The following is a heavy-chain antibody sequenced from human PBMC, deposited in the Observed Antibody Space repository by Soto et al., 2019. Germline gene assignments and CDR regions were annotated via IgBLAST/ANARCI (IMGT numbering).Heavy chain of an antibody. J-gene: IGHJ6*03. D-gene: IGHD3-3*01. CDR1: GYTFTSYA. V-gene: IGHV1-3*01. CDR2: INAGNGNT. CDR3: ASGYAFWSGGAYVDV. Sequence: HVQLVQSGAEVKKPGASVKVSCKASGYTFTSYAMHWVRQAPGQRLEWMGWINAGNGNTKYSQKFQGRVTITGDTSARTAYVELSGLRSEDTAVYSCASGYAFWSGGAYVDVWGKGNTVTVSS.